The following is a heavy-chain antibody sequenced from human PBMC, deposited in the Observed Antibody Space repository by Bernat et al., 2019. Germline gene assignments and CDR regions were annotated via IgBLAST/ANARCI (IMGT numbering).Heavy chain of an antibody. J-gene: IGHJ3*02. CDR3: HRGYYGSASYPSGAFDI. D-gene: IGHD3-10*01. V-gene: IGHV1-18*01. CDR1: GYTFICYG. CDR2: ISAYNGNT. Sequence: QVQLVQSGAEVKKPGASVKVSCKASGYTFICYGFSWVRQAPGQGLEWMGWISAYNGNTNYAQKLQGRVTMTTDTSTSTAYMELRSLRSDDTAVYYCHRGYYGSASYPSGAFDIWGQGTMVTVSS.